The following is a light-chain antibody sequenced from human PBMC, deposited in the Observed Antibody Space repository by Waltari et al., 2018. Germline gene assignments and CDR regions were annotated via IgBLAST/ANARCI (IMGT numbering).Light chain of an antibody. CDR2: DAS. CDR1: QSVSTS. J-gene: IGKJ1*01. V-gene: IGKV3-15*01. Sequence: EIVMTQSPETLSVSPGERVTLSCRASQSVSTSLAWYQQKPGQAPRLLIYDASTRVTGIPDRVSGSGSGTEFNLTISSMQSEDFAVFYCQQYNDWLPAFGQGTKVEI. CDR3: QQYNDWLPA.